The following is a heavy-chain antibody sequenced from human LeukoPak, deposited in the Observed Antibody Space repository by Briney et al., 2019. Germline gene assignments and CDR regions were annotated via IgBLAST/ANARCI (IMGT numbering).Heavy chain of an antibody. CDR1: GGSFSGYY. CDR3: ARGGVVNFYYYYGMDA. D-gene: IGHD3-3*01. Sequence: SETLSLTCAVYGGSFSGYYWSWIRQPPGKGLEWIGEINHSGSTNYNPSLKSRVTISVDTSKNQFSLKLSSVTAADTAVYYCARGGVVNFYYYYGMDAWGQGTTVTVSS. J-gene: IGHJ6*02. V-gene: IGHV4-34*01. CDR2: INHSGST.